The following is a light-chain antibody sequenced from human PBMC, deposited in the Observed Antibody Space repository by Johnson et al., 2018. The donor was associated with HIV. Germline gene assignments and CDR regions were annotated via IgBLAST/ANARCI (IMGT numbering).Light chain of an antibody. J-gene: IGLJ1*01. Sequence: QSVLTQPPSVSAAPGQKVTISCSGSTYNIGNNYVSWYQQLPGTAPTLLIYEKNKRPSGIPDRFSASKSGTSATLDITGLQTGDEAEYYCGTWDSGLGAHYVFGTGTKVTVL. V-gene: IGLV1-51*02. CDR3: GTWDSGLGAHYV. CDR2: EKN. CDR1: TYNIGNNY.